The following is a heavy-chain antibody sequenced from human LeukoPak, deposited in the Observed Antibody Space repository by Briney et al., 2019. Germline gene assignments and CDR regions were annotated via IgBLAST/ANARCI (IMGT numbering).Heavy chain of an antibody. V-gene: IGHV1-2*02. CDR3: AREGRGVPGAIAAVKGFDY. D-gene: IGHD6-13*01. Sequence: ASVKVSCKTSGYTFSDYYIHWIRQAPGQGLEWVGWINPNSGDTDYAQKFQGRVTMTRDMSTSTVYMELSSLRSEDTAIYYCAREGRGVPGAIAAVKGFDYWGQGTLVTVSS. CDR2: INPNSGDT. CDR1: GYTFSDYY. J-gene: IGHJ4*02.